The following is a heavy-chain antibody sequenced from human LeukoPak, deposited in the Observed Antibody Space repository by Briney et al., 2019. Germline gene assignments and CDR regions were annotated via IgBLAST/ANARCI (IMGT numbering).Heavy chain of an antibody. J-gene: IGHJ5*02. CDR2: IYSGGST. Sequence: GGSLRLSCAASGFTVSSNCMSWVRQAPGKGLEWVSVIYSGGSTYYADSVKGRFTISRDNSKNTLYLQMNSLRAEDTAVYYCARVYYDSSGQRFDPWGQGTLVTVSS. D-gene: IGHD3-22*01. CDR3: ARVYYDSSGQRFDP. CDR1: GFTVSSNC. V-gene: IGHV3-53*01.